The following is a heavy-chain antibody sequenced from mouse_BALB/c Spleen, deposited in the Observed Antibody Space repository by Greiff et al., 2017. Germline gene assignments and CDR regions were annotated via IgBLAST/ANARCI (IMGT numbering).Heavy chain of an antibody. Sequence: VQLQQSGAELMKPGASVKISCKATGYTFSSYWIEWVKQRPGHGLEWIGEILPGSGSTNYNEKFKGKATFTADTSSNTAYMQLSSLTSEDSAVYYCARRGYDYYAMDYWGQGTSVTVSS. V-gene: IGHV1-9*01. J-gene: IGHJ4*01. CDR2: ILPGSGST. D-gene: IGHD2-10*02. CDR3: ARRGYDYYAMDY. CDR1: GYTFSSYW.